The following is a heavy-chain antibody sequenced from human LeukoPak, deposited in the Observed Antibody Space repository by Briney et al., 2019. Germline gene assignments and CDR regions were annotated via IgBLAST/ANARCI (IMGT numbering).Heavy chain of an antibody. CDR2: IYYSGST. D-gene: IGHD3-9*01. Sequence: SETLSLTCPVSGGSISSSIYYWGWLRQPPRKGLEWIGSIYYSGSTYYNPSLKSRVTISLDTSKNQFSLKLSSVTAADTGVFYCARGSYDILTGYSSFGEYWGQGTLVTVSS. CDR3: ARGSYDILTGYSSFGEY. CDR1: GGSISSSIYY. V-gene: IGHV4-39*01. J-gene: IGHJ4*02.